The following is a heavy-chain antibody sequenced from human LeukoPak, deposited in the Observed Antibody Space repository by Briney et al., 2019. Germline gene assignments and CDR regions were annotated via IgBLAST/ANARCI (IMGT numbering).Heavy chain of an antibody. CDR2: MSPNSGNT. CDR1: RYTFSNYD. CDR3: ARDTSYYYGSGSYYNGPGY. V-gene: IGHV1-8*01. J-gene: IGHJ4*02. Sequence: SVKVSCKASRYTFSNYDINWVRQATGQGLEWMGWMSPNSGNTGYAQKFQGRVTMTRDTSISTAYMELSRLRSDDTAVYYCARDTSYYYGSGSYYNGPGYWGQGTLVTVSS. D-gene: IGHD3-10*01.